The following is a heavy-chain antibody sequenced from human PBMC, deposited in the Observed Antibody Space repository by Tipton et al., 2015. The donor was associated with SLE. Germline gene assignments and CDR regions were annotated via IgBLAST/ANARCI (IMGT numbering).Heavy chain of an antibody. CDR2: ISYTGST. V-gene: IGHV4-59*08. D-gene: IGHD2-15*01. CDR1: GDSISNSF. J-gene: IGHJ6*02. Sequence: TLSLTCTVSGDSISNSFWSWIRQLPGGKLEWMGFISYTGSTYYSPSLKSRVTISIDTPKNQFSLNLRSVTVADTAVYYCARGKLTWRGAIIGADVWGQGTTVNVSS. CDR3: ARGKLTWRGAIIGADV.